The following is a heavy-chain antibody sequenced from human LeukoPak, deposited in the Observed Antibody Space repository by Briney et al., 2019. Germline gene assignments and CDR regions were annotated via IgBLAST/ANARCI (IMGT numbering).Heavy chain of an antibody. CDR1: GYTFTSYG. CDR3: ARGFGGTADGFDI. CDR2: IDPKNDAT. D-gene: IGHD2-15*01. V-gene: IGHV1-2*02. J-gene: IGHJ3*02. Sequence: GASVKVSCKASGYTFTSYGISWVRQAPGHGLEWMGWIDPKNDATNYAQKFQGRVTVTKDTSITTAYMELSSLTSDDTAVYYCARGFGGTADGFDIWGQGTMVIVS.